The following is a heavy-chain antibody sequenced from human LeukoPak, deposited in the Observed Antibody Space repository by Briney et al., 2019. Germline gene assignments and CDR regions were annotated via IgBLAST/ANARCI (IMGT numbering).Heavy chain of an antibody. CDR3: ARAALNLDPHGAFDI. D-gene: IGHD1-7*01. J-gene: IGHJ3*02. Sequence: GGSLRLSCAASAFTFNTYSMSGVRQAPGKGLEWVAFISSRSTYIYYADSVKGRFTVSRDNAKNSLYLQMNSLRAEDTAVYYCARAALNLDPHGAFDIWGQGTMVTVSS. V-gene: IGHV3-21*01. CDR2: ISSRSTYI. CDR1: AFTFNTYS.